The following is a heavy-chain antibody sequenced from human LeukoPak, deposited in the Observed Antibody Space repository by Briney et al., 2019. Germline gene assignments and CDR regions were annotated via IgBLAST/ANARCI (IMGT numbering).Heavy chain of an antibody. Sequence: PGGSLRLSCAASGFTFSSYWMHWVRQAPGKGLVWVSRINTDGSSTNYADSVKGRFTISRDNVKNTLYLQMNSLRAEDTAVYYCARGGSSPPPRLDYWGQGTLVTVSS. CDR2: INTDGSST. D-gene: IGHD3-10*01. CDR3: ARGGSSPPPRLDY. J-gene: IGHJ4*02. CDR1: GFTFSSYW. V-gene: IGHV3-74*01.